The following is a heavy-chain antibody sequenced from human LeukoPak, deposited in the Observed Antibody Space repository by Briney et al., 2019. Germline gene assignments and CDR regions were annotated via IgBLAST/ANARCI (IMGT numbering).Heavy chain of an antibody. Sequence: GGSLRLSCAASGFTFSSYAMSWVRQAPGKGLEWVSAISGSGGSTYYAGSVKGRFTISRDNSKNTPYLQMNSLRAEDTAVYYCAKGGVQRRPYYFDYWGQGTLVTVSS. CDR1: GFTFSSYA. V-gene: IGHV3-23*01. CDR3: AKGGVQRRPYYFDY. J-gene: IGHJ4*02. CDR2: ISGSGGST. D-gene: IGHD6-13*01.